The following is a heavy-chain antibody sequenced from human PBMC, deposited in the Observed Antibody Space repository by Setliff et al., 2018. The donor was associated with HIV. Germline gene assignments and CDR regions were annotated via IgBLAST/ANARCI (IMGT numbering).Heavy chain of an antibody. Sequence: WASVKVSCKASGYTFTSYYIHWVRQAPGQGLEWMGRINPSGGSTTYAQNFQGRVTMSRDTSTNTVYMELSSLRSEDTAVYYCARDHIAARSVDYWGQGTLVTVSS. CDR3: ARDHIAARSVDY. CDR1: GYTFTSYY. CDR2: INPSGGST. V-gene: IGHV1-46*01. D-gene: IGHD6-6*01. J-gene: IGHJ4*02.